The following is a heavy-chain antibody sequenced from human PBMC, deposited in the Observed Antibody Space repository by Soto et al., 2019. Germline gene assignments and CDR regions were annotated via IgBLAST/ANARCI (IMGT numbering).Heavy chain of an antibody. CDR3: ARDRGPSSGYYPYWFDP. J-gene: IGHJ5*02. D-gene: IGHD3-22*01. CDR2: TYYRSKWYN. CDR1: GDSVSSNSAA. Sequence: SQTLSLTCAISGDSVSSNSAAWNWIRQSPSRGLEWLGRTYYRSKWYNDYAVSVKSRITINPDTSKNQFSLQLNSVTPEDTAVYYCARDRGPSSGYYPYWFDPWGQGTLVTVSS. V-gene: IGHV6-1*01.